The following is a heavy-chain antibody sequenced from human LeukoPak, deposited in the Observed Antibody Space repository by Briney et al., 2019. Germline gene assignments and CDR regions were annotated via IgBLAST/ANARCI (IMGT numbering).Heavy chain of an antibody. CDR2: ISGSGGST. V-gene: IGHV3-23*01. Sequence: GGSLRLSCAASGITFSSYAMSWVRQAPGKGLEWVSAISGSGGSTYYAGSVKGRFTISRDNSKNTLYLQMNSLRAEDTAVYYCAKFRIAAAGTSFDYWGQGTLVTVSS. J-gene: IGHJ4*02. D-gene: IGHD6-13*01. CDR1: GITFSSYA. CDR3: AKFRIAAAGTSFDY.